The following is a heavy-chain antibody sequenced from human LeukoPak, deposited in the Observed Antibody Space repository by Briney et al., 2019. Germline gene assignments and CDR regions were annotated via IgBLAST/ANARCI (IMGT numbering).Heavy chain of an antibody. J-gene: IGHJ4*02. D-gene: IGHD2-15*01. Sequence: GGSLRLSCAASGFTFDDYGMSWVRQAPGKGLEWVSGINWNGGSTGYADSVKGRFTISRDNSKNSLYLQINSLRTEDTALYYCAKEMVVAAALDYWGQGTLVTVSS. CDR2: INWNGGST. CDR3: AKEMVVAAALDY. V-gene: IGHV3-20*04. CDR1: GFTFDDYG.